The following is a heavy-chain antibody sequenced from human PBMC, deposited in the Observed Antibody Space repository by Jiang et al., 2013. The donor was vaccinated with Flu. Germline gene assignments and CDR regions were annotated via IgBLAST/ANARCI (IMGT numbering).Heavy chain of an antibody. CDR2: ISSGGTP. J-gene: IGHJ4*02. Sequence: GLVKPSETLSLNCTVSGASIGYNDYCWGWVRQPPGKGLEWIGSISSGGTPYYSPSLKSRVTISADTSKSQFSLKLSSVTAADTAVYYCARVAIGSGSHPLNWGQGTLVTVSS. CDR3: ARVAIGSGSHPLN. V-gene: IGHV4-39*07. D-gene: IGHD3-10*01. CDR1: GASIGYNDYC.